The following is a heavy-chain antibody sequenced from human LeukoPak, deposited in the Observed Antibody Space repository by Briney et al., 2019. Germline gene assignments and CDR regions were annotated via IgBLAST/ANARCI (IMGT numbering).Heavy chain of an antibody. CDR3: ARADRLHGGPYLIGP. Sequence: GASVKVSCKTSGYTFTDYYLHWVRQAPGQGLAWMGWINPNSCRTSTAHKFQGRVTMTRDTSIATVYMEVTCLTSGDTAIYYCARADRLHGGPYLIGPWGQGTLVTVSS. D-gene: IGHD2-21*01. V-gene: IGHV1-2*02. CDR2: INPNSCRT. J-gene: IGHJ5*02. CDR1: GYTFTDYY.